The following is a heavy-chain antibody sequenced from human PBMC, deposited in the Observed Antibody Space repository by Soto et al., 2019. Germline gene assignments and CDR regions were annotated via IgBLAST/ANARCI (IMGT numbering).Heavy chain of an antibody. CDR3: ARRGFENGRWFDP. D-gene: IGHD1-1*01. V-gene: IGHV4-39*01. J-gene: IGHJ5*02. CDR2: IYYSGST. CDR1: GGSISSSSYY. Sequence: QLQLQESGPGLVKPSETLSLTCTVSGGSISSSSYYWGWIRQPPGKGLEWIGSIYYSGSTYYNPSLKSRVTISVDTSKNQFSLKLSSVTAADTAVYYCARRGFENGRWFDPWGQGTLVTVSS.